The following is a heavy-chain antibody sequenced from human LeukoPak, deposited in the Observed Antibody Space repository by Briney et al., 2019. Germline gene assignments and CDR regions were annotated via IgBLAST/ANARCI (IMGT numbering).Heavy chain of an antibody. J-gene: IGHJ4*02. D-gene: IGHD2-15*01. CDR1: GGSFSGYY. V-gene: IGHV4-34*01. CDR3: ARGYCSGGSCYSGGIFDY. Sequence: SETLSLTCAVYGGSFSGYYWSWIRQPPGKGLEWIGEINHSGSTNYNPSLKSRVTISVDTSKNQFSLKQSSVTAADTAAYYCARGYCSGGSCYSGGIFDYWGQGTLVTVSS. CDR2: INHSGST.